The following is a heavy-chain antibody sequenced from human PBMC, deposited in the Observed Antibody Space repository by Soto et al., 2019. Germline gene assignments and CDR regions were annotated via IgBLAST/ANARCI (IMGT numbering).Heavy chain of an antibody. J-gene: IGHJ4*02. CDR2: IYHSGST. Sequence: SETLSLTCAVSGGSISSGNWWSWVRQPPGKGLEWIGEIYHSGSTNYNPSLKSRVTISVDKSKNQFSLKLSSVAAADTAVYYCATVRRYSNFDYWGQGTLVTVSS. D-gene: IGHD6-13*01. V-gene: IGHV4-4*02. CDR1: GGSISSGNW. CDR3: ATVRRYSNFDY.